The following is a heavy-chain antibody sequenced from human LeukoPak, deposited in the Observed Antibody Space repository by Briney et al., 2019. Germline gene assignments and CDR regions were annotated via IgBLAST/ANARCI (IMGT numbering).Heavy chain of an antibody. Sequence: PGRSLRLSCAVSVFTFSSYSMNWVRQAPGRGLEWVSSINRGSSHIHYADSVKGRFTISRDNAKNSLYLQMNSLRAEDTAVYYCARHLSGVTGYTYGRGIDYWGQGTLVTVSS. J-gene: IGHJ4*02. V-gene: IGHV3-21*01. D-gene: IGHD5-18*01. CDR1: VFTFSSYS. CDR3: ARHLSGVTGYTYGRGIDY. CDR2: INRGSSHI.